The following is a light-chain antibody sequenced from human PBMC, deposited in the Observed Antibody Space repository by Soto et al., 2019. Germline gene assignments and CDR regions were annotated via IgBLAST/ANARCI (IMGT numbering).Light chain of an antibody. CDR1: QSVSSN. J-gene: IGKJ1*01. Sequence: EIVMTQSPATLSVSPGERATLSCRASQSVSSNLAWYQQKPGQAPRLLIYGASTRATGIPARFSGSGSGTEFTLTISSLQSEDFAVYYCQQYHNWPTWTFGQGTKVDI. CDR2: GAS. CDR3: QQYHNWPTWT. V-gene: IGKV3-15*01.